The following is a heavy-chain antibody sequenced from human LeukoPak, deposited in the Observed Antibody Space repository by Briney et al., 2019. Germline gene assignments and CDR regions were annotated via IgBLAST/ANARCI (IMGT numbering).Heavy chain of an antibody. J-gene: IGHJ4*02. V-gene: IGHV3-23*01. CDR1: GFTFSSYA. D-gene: IGHD3-10*01. CDR2: ISASGGST. Sequence: PGGSLRLSCAASGFTFSSYAMTWVRQAPGKGLEWVSGISASGGSTYYADSVKGHFTISRDNSKNTLYLQMNSLRAEDTAVYYCAKESFGSGEAYWGQGTLVTVSS. CDR3: AKESFGSGEAY.